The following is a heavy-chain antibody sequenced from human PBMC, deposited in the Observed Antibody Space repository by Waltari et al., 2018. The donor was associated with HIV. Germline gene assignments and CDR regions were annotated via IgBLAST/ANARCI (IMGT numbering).Heavy chain of an antibody. Sequence: EVQLVESGGDLLKPGGCLRLSCAASGFTLNSVWMSWVRQAPGKGLKWGGSIKTKGDGGATDYAAAVKRRFTISRDDSKNTVYLQMIILKIEDTAVYYCTSEEDYGSGSHFDYWGQGTLVTVSS. J-gene: IGHJ4*02. V-gene: IGHV3-15*01. CDR1: GFTLNSVW. D-gene: IGHD3-10*01. CDR3: TSEEDYGSGSHFDY. CDR2: IKTKGDGGAT.